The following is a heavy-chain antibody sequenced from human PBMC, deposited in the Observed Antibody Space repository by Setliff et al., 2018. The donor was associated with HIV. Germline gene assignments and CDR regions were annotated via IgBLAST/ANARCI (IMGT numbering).Heavy chain of an antibody. V-gene: IGHV4-30-4*08. J-gene: IGHJ3*01. Sequence: SETLSLTCTLSGYSISNDDFHWNWIRQGPGKGLEWIGYILDGRITFYNPSLRSRVRISIDTSPNQFSVSLCSVTAADTAFYLCARPPNGGDGPVAFDGWGLGIMVTVSS. CDR3: ARPPNGGDGPVAFDG. CDR1: GYSISNDDFH. CDR2: ILDGRIT.